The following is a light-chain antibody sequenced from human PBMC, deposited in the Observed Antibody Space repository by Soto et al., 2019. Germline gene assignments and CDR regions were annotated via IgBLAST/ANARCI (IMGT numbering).Light chain of an antibody. J-gene: IGKJ4*01. CDR1: QDISSY. CDR3: QQYYEFPLT. V-gene: IGKV1-8*01. CDR2: VAS. Sequence: AIRMTQSPSSLSGSPGDRVTITCRASQDISSYLAWYQQKPGKAPNLLIYVASTLQSGVPSRFSGSGSGTDFTLTISRLQSEDFATYYCQQYYEFPLTFGGGTKVQIK.